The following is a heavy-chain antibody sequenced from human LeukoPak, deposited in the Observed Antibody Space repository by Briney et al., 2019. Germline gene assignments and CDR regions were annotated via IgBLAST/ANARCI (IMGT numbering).Heavy chain of an antibody. Sequence: GSSVKVSCKASGGTFSSYAINWVRQAAGQGLEWMGWVNPDSGDTGFAQKFQGRLTITTNTSARVAYMEMTSLSSEDTAVYYCTRDWTYWGPGTLVTVSS. D-gene: IGHD1-1*01. V-gene: IGHV1-8*03. J-gene: IGHJ4*02. CDR3: TRDWTY. CDR2: VNPDSGDT. CDR1: GGTFSSYA.